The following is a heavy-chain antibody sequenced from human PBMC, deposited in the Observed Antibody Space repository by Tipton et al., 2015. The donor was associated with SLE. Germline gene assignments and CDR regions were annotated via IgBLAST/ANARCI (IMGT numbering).Heavy chain of an antibody. CDR1: GFTFSSYV. D-gene: IGHD7-27*01. CDR2: ISGSGGST. Sequence: GSLRLSCAASGFTFSSYVMSWVRQAPGKGLEWVSAISGSGGSTYYADSVKGRFTISRDNSKNTLYLQMNSLRAEDTAVYYCARSPEGNWGPDAFDIWGQGTMVTVSS. V-gene: IGHV3-23*01. CDR3: ARSPEGNWGPDAFDI. J-gene: IGHJ3*02.